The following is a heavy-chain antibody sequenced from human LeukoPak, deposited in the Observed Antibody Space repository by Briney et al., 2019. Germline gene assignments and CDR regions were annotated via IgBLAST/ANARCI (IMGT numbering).Heavy chain of an antibody. D-gene: IGHD1-14*01. J-gene: IGHJ4*02. V-gene: IGHV4-59*01. CDR2: IYYSGST. CDR1: GGSISSYS. CDR3: AKTISRMHPPDY. Sequence: TTSETLSLTCTVSGGSISSYSWSWIRQPPGTGLEWIGYIYYSGSTNYNPSLKSRVTISIDTSKNRFSLKLSYVTAADTAVYYCAKTISRMHPPDYWGQGTLVTVSS.